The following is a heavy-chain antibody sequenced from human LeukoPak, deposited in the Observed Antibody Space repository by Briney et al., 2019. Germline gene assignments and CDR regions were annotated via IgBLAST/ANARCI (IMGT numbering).Heavy chain of an antibody. CDR2: ISDSGGST. CDR1: GFTFSSYA. J-gene: IGHJ4*02. D-gene: IGHD3-9*01. CDR3: AKGLTMYDILTFYDY. V-gene: IGHV3-23*01. Sequence: GGSLRLSCAASGFTFSSYAMSWVRQAPGKGLEWVSGISDSGGSTYYADSVKGRFTISRDNSKNTMYLQMNSLRAEDTAVYYCAKGLTMYDILTFYDYWGQGTLVTVSS.